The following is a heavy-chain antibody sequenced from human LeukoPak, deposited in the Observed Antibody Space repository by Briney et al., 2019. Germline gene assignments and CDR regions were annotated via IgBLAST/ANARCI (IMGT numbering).Heavy chain of an antibody. V-gene: IGHV4-4*07. D-gene: IGHD3-10*01. Sequence: PSETLSLTWTVSGGSISSYYWSWIRQPAGKGLEWVGRIHTSGSTDYNPSFKSGVTMSGDTSKNQFSWKRSSVTDADTAVYYCARDMVRGVILSAFDIWGQGTMVTVSS. CDR1: GGSISSYY. CDR3: ARDMVRGVILSAFDI. CDR2: IHTSGST. J-gene: IGHJ3*02.